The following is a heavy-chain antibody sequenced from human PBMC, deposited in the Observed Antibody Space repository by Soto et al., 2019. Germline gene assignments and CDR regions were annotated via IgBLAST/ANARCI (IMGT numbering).Heavy chain of an antibody. CDR1: GFTFDDYA. CDR2: ISWNGGSI. V-gene: IGHV3-9*01. D-gene: IGHD4-17*01. CDR3: AKGSGDYVGYYYGMDV. J-gene: IGHJ6*02. Sequence: SLRLSCAASGFTFDDYAMHWVRQAPGKGLEWVSGISWNGGSIGYADSVKGRFTISRDNAKNSLYLQMNSLRAEDTALYYCAKGSGDYVGYYYGMDVWGQGTTVTVSS.